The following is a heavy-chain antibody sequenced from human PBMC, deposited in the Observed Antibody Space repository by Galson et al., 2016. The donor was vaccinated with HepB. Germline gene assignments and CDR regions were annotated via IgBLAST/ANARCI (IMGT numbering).Heavy chain of an antibody. D-gene: IGHD6-19*01. J-gene: IGHJ6*02. CDR3: AKAALEWLLKGHGVDV. Sequence: SLRLSCAGSGFTFSDYYMSWIRQAPGKGLEWVSYISNSGSHADYIDSVRGRFTISRDNSKNTLYLQMNSLRAEDTAVYYCAKAALEWLLKGHGVDVWGQGTTVTVSS. V-gene: IGHV3-11*05. CDR1: GFTFSDYY. CDR2: ISNSGSHA.